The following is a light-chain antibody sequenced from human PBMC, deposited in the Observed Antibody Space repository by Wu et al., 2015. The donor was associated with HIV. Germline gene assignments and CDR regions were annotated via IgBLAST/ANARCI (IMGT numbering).Light chain of an antibody. Sequence: EIVLTQSPATLSLSPGERATLSCRASQSVSSDLAWYQQKPGQAPRLLIYDASNRATDIPPRFSDSGSGTDFTLTISSLEPEDFAVYFCHQYSSWPALTFGGGTRVEIK. J-gene: IGKJ4*01. CDR1: QSVSSD. CDR2: DAS. V-gene: IGKV3-11*01. CDR3: HQYSSWPALT.